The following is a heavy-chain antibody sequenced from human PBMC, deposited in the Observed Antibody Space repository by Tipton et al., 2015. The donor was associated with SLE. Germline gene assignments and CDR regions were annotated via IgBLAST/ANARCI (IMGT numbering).Heavy chain of an antibody. CDR2: ISYSGST. CDR1: GGSFSGYY. CDR3: ASSLIVADAGDAFDI. D-gene: IGHD5-12*01. V-gene: IGHV4-34*01. J-gene: IGHJ3*02. Sequence: LRLSCAVYGGSFSGYYWNWIRQPPGKGLEWIGYISYSGSTYYNPSLKSRVNISVDTSKNKFSLKLSSVTAADTAVYYCASSLIVADAGDAFDIWGQGTKVTVSS.